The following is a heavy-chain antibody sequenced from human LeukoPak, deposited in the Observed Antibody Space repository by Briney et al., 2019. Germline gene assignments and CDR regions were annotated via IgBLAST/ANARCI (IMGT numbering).Heavy chain of an antibody. D-gene: IGHD3-9*01. J-gene: IGHJ4*02. V-gene: IGHV3-30-3*01. CDR3: ARQRYYDILTDYYFDY. CDR2: ISYDGSNK. Sequence: GGSLRLSCAASGFTFSSYAMHWVRQAPGKGLEWVAVISYDGSNKYYADSVKGRFTIFRDNSKNTLYLQMNSLRAEDTAVYYCARQRYYDILTDYYFDYWGQGTLVTVSS. CDR1: GFTFSSYA.